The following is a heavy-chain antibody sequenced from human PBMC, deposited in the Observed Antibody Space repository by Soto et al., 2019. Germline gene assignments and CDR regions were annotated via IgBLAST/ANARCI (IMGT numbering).Heavy chain of an antibody. CDR2: ISSNGGNK. Sequence: GGSLRLSCSASGFTFSSYAMHWVRQAPGKGLEYVSAISSNGGNKYYADSVKGRFTISRDNSKNMLYLQMNSLRAEDTAVYYCARVYGSGANYYYYGMDVWGQGTTVTVSS. J-gene: IGHJ6*02. CDR1: GFTFSSYA. CDR3: ARVYGSGANYYYYGMDV. D-gene: IGHD3-10*01. V-gene: IGHV3-64*04.